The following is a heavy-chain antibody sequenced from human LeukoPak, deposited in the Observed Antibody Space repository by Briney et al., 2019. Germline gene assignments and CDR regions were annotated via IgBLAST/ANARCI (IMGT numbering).Heavy chain of an antibody. Sequence: GESLKISCKGSGYSFTSYWISWVRQMPGKGLEWMGRIDPSDSYTNYSPSFQGHVTISADKSISTAYLQWSSLKASDTAMYYCARHESGSYSPYYFDYWGQGTLVTVSS. V-gene: IGHV5-10-1*01. CDR3: ARHESGSYSPYYFDY. CDR2: IDPSDSYT. D-gene: IGHD1-26*01. CDR1: GYSFTSYW. J-gene: IGHJ4*02.